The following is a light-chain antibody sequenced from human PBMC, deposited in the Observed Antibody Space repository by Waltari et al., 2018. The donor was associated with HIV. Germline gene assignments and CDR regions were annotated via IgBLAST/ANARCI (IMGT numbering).Light chain of an antibody. V-gene: IGLV2-11*01. CDR1: SSAVGGFNH. CDR3: SSFGGTYAYV. Sequence: QSALTQSRSVSGSPGQSVTISCTAPSSAVGGFNHVPWYQQHPGTAPRLMVYDVYKRPSGVPDRFSGSKSGTTASLTISGLQAEDEADYYCSSFGGTYAYVFGSGTRVTVL. J-gene: IGLJ1*01. CDR2: DVY.